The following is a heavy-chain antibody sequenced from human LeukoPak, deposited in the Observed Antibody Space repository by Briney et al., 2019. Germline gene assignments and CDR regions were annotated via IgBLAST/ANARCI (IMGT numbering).Heavy chain of an antibody. J-gene: IGHJ6*02. CDR3: ARELGIAVAGTGYYYGMDV. Sequence: SQTLSLTCAISGDSVSSSSAAWNWIRQSPSRGLEWLGRTYYRSKWYNDYAVSVKSRITINPDTSKNQFSLQLNSVTPEDTAVYYCARELGIAVAGTGYYYGMDVWGQGTTVTVSS. CDR2: TYYRSKWYN. CDR1: GDSVSSSSAA. V-gene: IGHV6-1*01. D-gene: IGHD6-19*01.